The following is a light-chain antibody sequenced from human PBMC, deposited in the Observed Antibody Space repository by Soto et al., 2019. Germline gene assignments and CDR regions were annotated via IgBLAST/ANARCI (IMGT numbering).Light chain of an antibody. CDR3: KQYGSSPPYT. Sequence: EVILTQSPGTLSLSPGDRATLSCRASQSVSNNYLAWYQQKPGQAPRLLIFGSSDRATGIPDRFSGSGSGTDFTLTITRLEPEDFAVYYCKQYGSSPPYTFGQGTKLEIK. CDR2: GSS. J-gene: IGKJ2*01. V-gene: IGKV3-20*01. CDR1: QSVSNNY.